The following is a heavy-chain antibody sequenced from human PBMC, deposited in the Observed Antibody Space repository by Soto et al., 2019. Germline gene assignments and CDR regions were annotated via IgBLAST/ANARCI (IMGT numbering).Heavy chain of an antibody. V-gene: IGHV3-23*01. CDR3: AKVHGSGTYYNFPDY. Sequence: GGSLRLSCAASVFTFSTYAMSWFRQAPGKGLEWVSTISDSGGSTYYAASVKGRFTISRDNSKNTLYLLMNSLSAEDTALYYCAKVHGSGTYYNFPDYWGQGTLVTVSS. CDR1: VFTFSTYA. J-gene: IGHJ4*02. D-gene: IGHD3-10*01. CDR2: ISDSGGST.